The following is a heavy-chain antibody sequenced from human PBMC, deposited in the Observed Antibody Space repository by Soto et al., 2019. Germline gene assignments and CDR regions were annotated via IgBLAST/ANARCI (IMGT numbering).Heavy chain of an antibody. V-gene: IGHV1-3*01. CDR1: GYTFTSYA. J-gene: IGHJ4*02. Sequence: QVQLVQSGAEVKKPGASVKVSCKASGYTFTSYAMHWVRQAPGQRLEWMGWISAGNGNTEYSQKFQGRVTISRDTSASTAYMELSSLRSEDTAVYYCARLGGSGSYSHFDYWGQGTLVTVSS. CDR3: ARLGGSGSYSHFDY. CDR2: ISAGNGNT. D-gene: IGHD3-10*01.